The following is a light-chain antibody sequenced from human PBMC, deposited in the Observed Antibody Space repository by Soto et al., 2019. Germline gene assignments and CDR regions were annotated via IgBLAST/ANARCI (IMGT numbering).Light chain of an antibody. J-gene: IGLJ2*01. CDR2: EGS. Sequence: QSALTQPASVSGSPGQSITISCTGTSSDVGSYNLVSWYQQHPGKAPKLMIYEGSKRPSGVSNRFSGSKSGNTASLTIYRLQAEEEADYYCCSYAGSSSYVVFGGGTMLTVL. CDR1: SSDVGSYNL. V-gene: IGLV2-23*01. CDR3: CSYAGSSSYVV.